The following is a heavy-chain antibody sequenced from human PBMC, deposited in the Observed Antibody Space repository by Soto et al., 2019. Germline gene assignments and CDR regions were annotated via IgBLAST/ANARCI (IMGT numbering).Heavy chain of an antibody. V-gene: IGHV4-34*01. CDR1: GGSFRGYY. J-gene: IGHJ4*02. CDR3: ARKGFGCSSTSCYVDVRRYFDY. D-gene: IGHD2-2*01. CDR2: INHSGST. Sequence: QVQLQQWGAGLLKPSETLSLTCAVYGGSFRGYYWSWIRQPPGKGLEWIGEINHSGSTNYNPSLKSRVTISVDTSKNQFSLKLSSVTAADTAVYYCARKGFGCSSTSCYVDVRRYFDYWGQGTLVTVSS.